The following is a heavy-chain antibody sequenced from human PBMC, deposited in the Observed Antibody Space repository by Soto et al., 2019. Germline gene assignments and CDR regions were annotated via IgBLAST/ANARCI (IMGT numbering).Heavy chain of an antibody. J-gene: IGHJ5*02. CDR1: GGSISSSY. CDR2: VYFTGVT. Sequence: PSETLSLTCTVSGGSISSSYWSWIRQPPGKGLEWIGYVYFTGVTNYYPSLKSRVTMSVDTSKNQFSLKLSSVTAADTAVYFCARGGVNWFDPWGQGTLVTVSS. D-gene: IGHD3-16*01. CDR3: ARGGVNWFDP. V-gene: IGHV4-59*01.